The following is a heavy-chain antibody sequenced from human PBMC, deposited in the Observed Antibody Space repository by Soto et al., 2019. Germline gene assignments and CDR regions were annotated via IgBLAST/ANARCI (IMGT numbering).Heavy chain of an antibody. CDR2: INPSGGTT. D-gene: IGHD2-15*01. CDR3: ARGHSSNIVVMVAAIDY. Sequence: QVQLVQSGAEVKKPGASVKVSCKASGYTFTGYYMHWVRQAPGQGLEWMGVINPSGGTTTYAQTLQGRVTLTRDTSTSTVYMELSSLRSEDAAVYYCARGHSSNIVVMVAAIDYWGQGTLVTVSS. CDR1: GYTFTGYY. V-gene: IGHV1-46*04. J-gene: IGHJ4*02.